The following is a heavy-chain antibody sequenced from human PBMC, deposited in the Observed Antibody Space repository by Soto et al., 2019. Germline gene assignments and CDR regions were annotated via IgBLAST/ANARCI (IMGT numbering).Heavy chain of an antibody. J-gene: IGHJ6*02. CDR2: MNPNSGNT. Sequence: ASVKVSCKASGYTFTSYDINWVRQATGQGLEWMGWMNPNSGNTGYAQKFQGRVTMTRNTSISTAYMELSSLRSEDTAVYYCASARRLLWFGELSYYYYYYGMDVWGQGTTVTVSS. CDR1: GYTFTSYD. CDR3: ASARRLLWFGELSYYYYYYGMDV. V-gene: IGHV1-8*01. D-gene: IGHD3-10*01.